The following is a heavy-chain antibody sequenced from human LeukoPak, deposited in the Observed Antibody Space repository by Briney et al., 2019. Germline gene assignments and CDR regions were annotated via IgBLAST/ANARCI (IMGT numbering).Heavy chain of an antibody. V-gene: IGHV3-48*01. J-gene: IGHJ3*02. Sequence: PGGSLRLSCAASGFTFSCYSMNWVRQAPGKGLEWVSYISSSSSTIYYADSVKGRFTISRDNAKNSLYLQMNSLRAEDTAVYYCARSLWPEDIWGQGTMVTVSS. CDR3: ARSLWPEDI. CDR2: ISSSSSTI. D-gene: IGHD3-16*01. CDR1: GFTFSCYS.